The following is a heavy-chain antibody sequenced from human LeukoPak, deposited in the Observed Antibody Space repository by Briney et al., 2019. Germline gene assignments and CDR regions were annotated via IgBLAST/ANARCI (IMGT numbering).Heavy chain of an antibody. CDR1: GGTFSSYA. CDR2: IIPIFGTA. D-gene: IGHD6-6*01. CDR3: ASPHPSIAARPYYV. V-gene: IGHV1-69*13. Sequence: GASVKVSCKASGGTFSSYAISWVRQAPGQGLEWMGGIIPIFGTANYAQKFQGRVTITADESTSTAYMELSSLRSEDTAVYYCASPHPSIAARPYYVWGKGTTVTVSS. J-gene: IGHJ6*04.